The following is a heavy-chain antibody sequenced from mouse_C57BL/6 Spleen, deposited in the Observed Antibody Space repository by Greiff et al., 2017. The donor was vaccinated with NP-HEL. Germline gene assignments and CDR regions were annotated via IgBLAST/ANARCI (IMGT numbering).Heavy chain of an antibody. Sequence: VQLQQSGAELVRPGASVTLSCKASGYTFTDYEMHWVKQTPVHGLEWIGAIDPETGGTAYNQKFKGKAILTADKSSSTAYMELRSLTSEDSAVYYCTRCLASWYFDVWGTGTTVTVSS. D-gene: IGHD6-1*01. CDR3: TRCLASWYFDV. J-gene: IGHJ1*03. CDR2: IDPETGGT. CDR1: GYTFTDYE. V-gene: IGHV1-15*01.